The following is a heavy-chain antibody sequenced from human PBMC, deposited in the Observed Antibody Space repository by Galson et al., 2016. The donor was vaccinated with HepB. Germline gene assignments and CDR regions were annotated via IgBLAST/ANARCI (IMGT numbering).Heavy chain of an antibody. D-gene: IGHD5-18*01. V-gene: IGHV3-48*01. Sequence: SLRLSCAASGFSFSSYNMDWVRRAPGKGLEWVSYISRTGETFYYADSVKGRFTISRDNSKNTLYVQMNSLRAEDMAVYYCAKSGKHLWSIDYWGQGALVTVSS. CDR1: GFSFSSYN. CDR2: ISRTGETF. J-gene: IGHJ4*02. CDR3: AKSGKHLWSIDY.